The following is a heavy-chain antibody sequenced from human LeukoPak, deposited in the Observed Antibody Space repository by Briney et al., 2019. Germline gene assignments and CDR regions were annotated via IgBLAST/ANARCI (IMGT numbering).Heavy chain of an antibody. D-gene: IGHD5-18*01. CDR2: IIPIFGTA. CDR3: AKSRIERSKAGYSYGSYYFDY. CDR1: GGTFSSYA. J-gene: IGHJ4*02. V-gene: IGHV1-69*13. Sequence: SVKVSCKASGGTFSSYAISWVRQAPGQGLEWMGGIIPIFGTANYAQKFQGRVTITADESTSTAYMELSSLRSEDTAVYYCAKSRIERSKAGYSYGSYYFDYWGQGTLVTVSS.